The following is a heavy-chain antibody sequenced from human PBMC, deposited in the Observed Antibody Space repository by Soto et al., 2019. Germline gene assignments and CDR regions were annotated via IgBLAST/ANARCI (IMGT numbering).Heavy chain of an antibody. CDR1: GGSISSSNW. J-gene: IGHJ4*01. CDR3: ARVLGAKYQLLYIPTQCEC. D-gene: IGHD2-2*02. CDR2: IYNSGIT. V-gene: IGHV4-4*02. Sequence: SETLSLTCAVSGGSISSSNWWSWVRPPPGRGLEWIGEIYNSGITNYNPSLKSRVTISVDKSKNQFSLKLSSVTAADTAVYYCARVLGAKYQLLYIPTQCECWGKGNLVTVSS.